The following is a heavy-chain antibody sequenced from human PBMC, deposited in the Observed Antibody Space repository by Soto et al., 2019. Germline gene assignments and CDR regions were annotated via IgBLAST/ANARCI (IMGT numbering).Heavy chain of an antibody. CDR3: SSPPAQYYYYSSGYYPPAYYYFGLGV. J-gene: IGHJ6*02. CDR1: GGTFSSYA. D-gene: IGHD3-22*01. V-gene: IGHV1-69*01. Sequence: QVQLVQSGAEVKKPGSSVKVSCKASGGTFSSYAISWVRQAPGQGLEWMGGIIPIFGTANYAQKFQGRVTITADESPSTVYLELSSLKSEDTAVYYCSSPPAQYYYYSSGYYPPAYYYFGLGVCGQGNTV. CDR2: IIPIFGTA.